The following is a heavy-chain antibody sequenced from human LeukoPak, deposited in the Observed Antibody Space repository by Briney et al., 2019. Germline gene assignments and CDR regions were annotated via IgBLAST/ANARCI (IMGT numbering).Heavy chain of an antibody. CDR1: GFSFSSFA. CDR2: IRHDGSDV. Sequence: PGGSLRLSCAASGFSFSSFAMSWVRQAPGKGLEWVADIRHDGSDVYNVDSVRGRSTISRDNAKNSLFLQMNSLKDEDTAVYYCARDGSGSDFSLDYWGQGTLVTVSS. CDR3: ARDGSGSDFSLDY. J-gene: IGHJ4*02. D-gene: IGHD3-10*01. V-gene: IGHV3-7*04.